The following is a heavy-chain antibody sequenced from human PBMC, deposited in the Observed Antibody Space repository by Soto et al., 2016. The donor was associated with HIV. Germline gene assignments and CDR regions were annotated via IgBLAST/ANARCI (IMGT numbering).Heavy chain of an antibody. CDR3: ARDSYVEMATPYFSDY. V-gene: IGHV3-21*01. CDR2: ISSTSYI. D-gene: IGHD2-15*01. CDR1: GFTFSSYS. Sequence: EVQLVESGGGLVKPGGSLRLSCVASGFTFSSYSMNWVRQAPGKGLEWVSFISSTSYIYYADSVKGRFTISRDNAKNSLYLQMNSLRAEDTAVYYCARDSYVEMATPYFSDYWGQGTLVTVSS. J-gene: IGHJ4*02.